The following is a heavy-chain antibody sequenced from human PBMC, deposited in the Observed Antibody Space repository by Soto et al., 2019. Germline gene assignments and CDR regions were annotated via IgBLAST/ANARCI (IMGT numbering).Heavy chain of an antibody. V-gene: IGHV3-23*01. D-gene: IGHD3-3*01. CDR1: GFTFSSYA. CDR2: ISGSGGST. CDR3: AKGASDYYDFWSGYSYYFDY. Sequence: EVQLLESGGGLVQPGGSLRLSCAASGFTFSSYAMSWVRQAPGKGLEWVSAISGSGGSTYYADSVKGRFTISRDNSKNTLYLQMNSLRAEDTAVYYCAKGASDYYDFWSGYSYYFDYWGQGTLVTVSS. J-gene: IGHJ4*02.